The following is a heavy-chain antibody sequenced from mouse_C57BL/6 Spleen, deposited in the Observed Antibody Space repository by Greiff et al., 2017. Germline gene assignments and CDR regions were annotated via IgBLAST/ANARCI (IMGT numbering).Heavy chain of an antibody. CDR2: ISDGGSYT. V-gene: IGHV5-4*01. CDR1: GFTFSSYA. J-gene: IGHJ1*03. CDR3: ERETCDGSSYGYCAV. Sequence: EVKLVESGGGLVKPGGSLKLSCAASGFTFSSYAMSWVRQTPEKRLEWVATISDGGSYTFHPDNVKGRFIICRDNAKNNLYPHMRHLKSEHIPMYYYERETCDGSSYGYCAVWGTGTTVTVSS. D-gene: IGHD1-1*01.